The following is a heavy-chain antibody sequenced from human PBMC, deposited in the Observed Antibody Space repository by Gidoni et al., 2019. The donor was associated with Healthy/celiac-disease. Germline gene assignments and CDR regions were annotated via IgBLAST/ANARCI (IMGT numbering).Heavy chain of an antibody. J-gene: IGHJ6*02. CDR3: ARGDSCYDFGDYYYYYGMDV. CDR2: ISSSGSTI. Sequence: QVQLVESGGGLVKPGGSLRLSCAASGFTFSDYYMSWIRQAPGKGLEWVSYISSSGSTIYYADSVKGRFTISRDNAKNSLYLQMNSLRAEDTAVYYCARGDSCYDFGDYYYYYGMDVWGQGTTVTVSS. D-gene: IGHD5-12*01. V-gene: IGHV3-11*01. CDR1: GFTFSDYY.